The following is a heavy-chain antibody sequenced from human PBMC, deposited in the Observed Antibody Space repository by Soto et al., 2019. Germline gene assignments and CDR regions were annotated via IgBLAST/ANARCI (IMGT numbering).Heavy chain of an antibody. CDR2: IWYDGSNK. V-gene: IGHV3-33*01. CDR1: GFTFSSYG. Sequence: PGGSLRLSCAASGFTFSSYGMHWVCRAPGKGLEWVAVIWYDGSNKYYADSVKGRFTISRDNSKNTLYLQMNSLRAEDTAVYYCARDQQWLVRFYFDFWGQGTLVTVSS. CDR3: ARDQQWLVRFYFDF. J-gene: IGHJ4*02. D-gene: IGHD6-19*01.